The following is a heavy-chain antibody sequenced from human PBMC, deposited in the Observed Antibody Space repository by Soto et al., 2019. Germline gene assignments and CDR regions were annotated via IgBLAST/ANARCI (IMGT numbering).Heavy chain of an antibody. CDR1: GGSISSGGYY. D-gene: IGHD6-6*01. CDR3: ARDTVSIAARRGAFDI. J-gene: IGHJ3*02. CDR2: IYYSGST. Sequence: SETLSLTCTVSGGSISSGGYYWSWIRQHPGKGLEWIGYIYYSGSTYYNPSLKSRVTISVDTSKNQFSLKLSSVTAADTAVYYCARDTVSIAARRGAFDIWGQGTMVTVSS. V-gene: IGHV4-31*03.